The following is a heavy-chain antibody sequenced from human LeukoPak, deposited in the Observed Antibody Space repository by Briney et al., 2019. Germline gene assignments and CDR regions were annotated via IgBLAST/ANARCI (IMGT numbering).Heavy chain of an antibody. D-gene: IGHD1-26*01. V-gene: IGHV4-61*02. CDR1: GGSISSGNYY. J-gene: IGHJ4*02. CDR3: ARNSGSFLDY. Sequence: SETLSLTCTVSGGSISSGNYYWSWIRQPAGKGLEWIGRIYTSGSTNYNPSLKSRVTISVDTSKNQFSLKLSSVTAADTAVYYCARNSGSFLDYWGQRTLVTVSS. CDR2: IYTSGST.